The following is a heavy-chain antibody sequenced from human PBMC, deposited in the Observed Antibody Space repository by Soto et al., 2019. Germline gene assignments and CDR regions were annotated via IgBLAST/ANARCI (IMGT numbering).Heavy chain of an antibody. J-gene: IGHJ6*02. V-gene: IGHV5-51*01. CDR2: IYPVDSDT. CDR1: GYTFSSYW. D-gene: IGHD4-4*01. Sequence: GESLKISCQSSGYTFSSYWSAWVRQMPGKGLEWMGTIYPVDSDTRYSPSFQGRVSISVDKSISTAYLQWSSLKASDTAMYFCARQSVQSSYALDVWGQGTTVTVSS. CDR3: ARQSVQSSYALDV.